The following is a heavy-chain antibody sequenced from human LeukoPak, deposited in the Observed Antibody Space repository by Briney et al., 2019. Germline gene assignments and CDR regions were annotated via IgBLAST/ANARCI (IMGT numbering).Heavy chain of an antibody. CDR3: ARGPVDSSGWSTIDY. D-gene: IGHD6-19*01. V-gene: IGHV1-69*13. Sequence: SVTVSFKASGGTFSSYAISWVRQAPGQGLEWMGGIIPIFGTANYAQKFQGRVTITADESTSTAYMELSSLRSEDTAVYYCARGPVDSSGWSTIDYWGQGTLVTVSS. CDR1: GGTFSSYA. CDR2: IIPIFGTA. J-gene: IGHJ4*02.